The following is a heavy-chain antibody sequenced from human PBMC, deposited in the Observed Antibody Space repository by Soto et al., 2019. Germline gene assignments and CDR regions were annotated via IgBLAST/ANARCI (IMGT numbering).Heavy chain of an antibody. V-gene: IGHV1-69*13. Sequence: SVKVSCKASGCTFSSYAISWVRQAPGQGLEWMGGIIPIFGTANYAQKFQGRVTITADESTSTAYMELSSLRSEDSATYYCARQDGSGPFDYWGQGTRVTVSS. CDR1: GCTFSSYA. J-gene: IGHJ4*02. D-gene: IGHD3-10*01. CDR3: ARQDGSGPFDY. CDR2: IIPIFGTA.